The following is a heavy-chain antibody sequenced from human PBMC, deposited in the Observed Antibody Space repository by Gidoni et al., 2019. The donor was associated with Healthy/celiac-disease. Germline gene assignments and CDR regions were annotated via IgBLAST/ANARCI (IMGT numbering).Heavy chain of an antibody. V-gene: IGHV4-39*01. CDR1: GGSINSSSYY. D-gene: IGHD5-12*01. CDR3: ARRGSGGYGK. Sequence: QLQLQESGPGLVKPSETLSLTCTVSGGSINSSSYYWGWIRQPPGKGLEWIGSIYYSGSTYYNPSLKSRVTISVDTSKNQFSLKLSSVTAADTAVYYCARRGSGGYGKWGQGTLVTVSS. CDR2: IYYSGST. J-gene: IGHJ4*02.